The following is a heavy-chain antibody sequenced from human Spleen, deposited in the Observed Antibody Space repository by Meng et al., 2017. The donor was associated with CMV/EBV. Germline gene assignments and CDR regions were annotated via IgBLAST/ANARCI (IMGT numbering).Heavy chain of an antibody. CDR1: GFTFKSYA. CDR2: ISSSSSFI. Sequence: GGSLRLSCTASGFTFKSYAMTWVRQAPGKGLEWVSSISSSSSFIYYADSVKGRFTISRDNSKNTLYLQMNSLRPEDTAVYYCARDREINDFWSGYPYYFYYYGMDVWGQGTTVTVSS. D-gene: IGHD3-3*01. J-gene: IGHJ6*02. CDR3: ARDREINDFWSGYPYYFYYYGMDV. V-gene: IGHV3-21*01.